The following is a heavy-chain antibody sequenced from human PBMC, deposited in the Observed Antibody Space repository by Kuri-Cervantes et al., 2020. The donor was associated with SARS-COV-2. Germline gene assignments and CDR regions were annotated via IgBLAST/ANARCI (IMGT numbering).Heavy chain of an antibody. V-gene: IGHV4-4*07. CDR3: ARDLIAAAGQYYYYGMGV. CDR1: GGSISSYY. CDR2: IYTSGST. D-gene: IGHD6-13*01. J-gene: IGHJ6*02. Sequence: SETLSLTCTVSGGSISSYYWSWIRQPAGKGLEWIGRIYTSGSTNYNPSLKSRVTMSVDTSKNQFSLKLSSVTAADTAVYYCARDLIAAAGQYYYYGMGVWGQGTTVTVSS.